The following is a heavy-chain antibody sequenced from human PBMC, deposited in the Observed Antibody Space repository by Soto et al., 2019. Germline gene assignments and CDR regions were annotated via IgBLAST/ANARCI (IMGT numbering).Heavy chain of an antibody. CDR3: ARGREDIVATIFLDP. CDR2: ISYDGSNK. J-gene: IGHJ5*02. V-gene: IGHV3-30-3*01. CDR1: GFTFSSYA. D-gene: IGHD5-12*01. Sequence: GGSLRLSCAASGFTFSSYAMHWVRQAPGKGLEWVAVISYDGSNKYYADSVKGRFTISRDNSKNTLYLQMNSLRAEDTAVYYCARGREDIVATIFLDPWRQRTLFTVSS.